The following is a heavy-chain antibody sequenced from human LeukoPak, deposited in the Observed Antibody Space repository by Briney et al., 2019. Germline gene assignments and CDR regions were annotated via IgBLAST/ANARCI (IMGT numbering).Heavy chain of an antibody. CDR3: ARGYSYGYGAPFDY. CDR2: INHSGST. J-gene: IGHJ4*02. D-gene: IGHD5-18*01. Sequence: PSETLSLTCAVYGGSFSGYYWSWIRQPPGKGLEWIGGINHSGSTNYNPSLKSRVTISVDTSKNQFSLKLSSVTAADTAVYYCARGYSYGYGAPFDYWGQGTLVTVSS. CDR1: GGSFSGYY. V-gene: IGHV4-34*01.